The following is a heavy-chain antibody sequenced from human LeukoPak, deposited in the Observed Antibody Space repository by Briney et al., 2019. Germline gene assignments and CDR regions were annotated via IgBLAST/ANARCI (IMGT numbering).Heavy chain of an antibody. D-gene: IGHD2-21*01. J-gene: IGHJ5*02. CDR2: ISGSGGST. CDR3: AKVEFGGDNWFDP. V-gene: IGHV3-23*01. CDR1: GFTFSSYA. Sequence: GGSLRLFCAASGFTFSSYAMSCVPQAPGKGREWVSAISGSGGSTYYADSVKGRFTIYRDNSKNTLYPQMNHLSAEDAAVYYCAKVEFGGDNWFDPWGQGTLVTVSS.